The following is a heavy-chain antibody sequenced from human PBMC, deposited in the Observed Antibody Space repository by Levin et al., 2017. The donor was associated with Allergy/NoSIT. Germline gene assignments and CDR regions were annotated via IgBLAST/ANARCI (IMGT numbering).Heavy chain of an antibody. CDR2: FYYSGST. J-gene: IGHJ4*02. CDR1: GGSISSSSYY. D-gene: IGHD2-15*01. V-gene: IGHV4-39*01. CDR3: TRHLSGHASDN. Sequence: SETLSLTCTVSGGSISSSSYYWGWLRQPPGKGLEWIGSFYYSGSTSYNSSLKSLVTVTVDTSKNQFSLKLSPVTAAATAVYYCTRHLSGHASDNWGQGTLVTVSS.